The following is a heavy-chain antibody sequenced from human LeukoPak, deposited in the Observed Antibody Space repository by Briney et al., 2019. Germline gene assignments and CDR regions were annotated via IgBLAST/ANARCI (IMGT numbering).Heavy chain of an antibody. CDR3: AREGGGGYCSGVSCYGGHYFDY. Sequence: GGSLRLSCAASGFTFSTYGMHWVRQAPGKGLEWVSFIRYDGNNKYYADSVKGRFTISRDNSKNTLYLQMNSLRAEETPVYYCAREGGGGYCSGVSCYGGHYFDYWGQGTLVTVSS. CDR2: IRYDGNNK. J-gene: IGHJ4*02. D-gene: IGHD2-15*01. CDR1: GFTFSTYG. V-gene: IGHV3-30*02.